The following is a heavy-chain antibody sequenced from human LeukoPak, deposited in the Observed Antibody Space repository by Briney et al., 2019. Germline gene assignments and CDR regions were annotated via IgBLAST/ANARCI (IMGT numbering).Heavy chain of an antibody. D-gene: IGHD5-12*01. CDR1: GFTFSSYG. CDR3: ARDSGYGFDY. Sequence: GGSLRLSCAASGFTFSSYGMHWVRQAPGKGLEWVAVISYDGSNKYYADSVKGRFTISSDNSKNTLYLQMNSLRAGDTAVYYCARDSGYGFDYWGQGTLVTVSS. V-gene: IGHV3-30*03. J-gene: IGHJ4*02. CDR2: ISYDGSNK.